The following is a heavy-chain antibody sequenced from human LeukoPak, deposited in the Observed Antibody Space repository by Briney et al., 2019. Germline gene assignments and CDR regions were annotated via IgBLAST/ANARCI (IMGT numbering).Heavy chain of an antibody. CDR3: ARSFYYYDSSGYWTDFRYFDY. V-gene: IGHV4-31*03. Sequence: ASQTPSLTCTVSGGSISSGGYYWSWIRQHPGKGLEWIGYIYYSGSTYYNPSLKSRVTISVDTSKNQFSLKLSSVTAADTAVYYCARSFYYYDSSGYWTDFRYFDYWGQGTLVTVSS. J-gene: IGHJ4*02. D-gene: IGHD3-22*01. CDR1: GGSISSGGYY. CDR2: IYYSGST.